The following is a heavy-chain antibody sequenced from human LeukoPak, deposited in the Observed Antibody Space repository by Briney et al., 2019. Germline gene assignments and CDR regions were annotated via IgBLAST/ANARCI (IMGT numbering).Heavy chain of an antibody. CDR2: ISSSGSTI. CDR1: GFTFSDYY. Sequence: GGSLRLSCAASGFTFSDYYMSWLRQAPGKGLEWVSYISSSGSTIYYADSVKGRFTISRDNAKNSLYLQMNSLRAEDTAVYYCARAQDPYYFDYWGQGTLVTVSS. V-gene: IGHV3-11*04. CDR3: ARAQDPYYFDY. J-gene: IGHJ4*02.